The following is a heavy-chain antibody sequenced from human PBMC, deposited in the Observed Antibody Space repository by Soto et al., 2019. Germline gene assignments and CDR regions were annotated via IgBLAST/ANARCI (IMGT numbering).Heavy chain of an antibody. J-gene: IGHJ5*02. V-gene: IGHV4-31*03. CDR1: GDSISSGAYY. D-gene: IGHD3-22*01. Sequence: QVQLQESGPGLVKPSQTLSLTCTVSGDSISSGAYYWSWIRQHPGKGLEWVGYISYSGRTYYNPSLKKRRAISLDTAENQFSLKLTSVPAADTAMYYCAMARQYYASEFDPWGQGTLVTVSS. CDR2: ISYSGRT. CDR3: AMARQYYASEFDP.